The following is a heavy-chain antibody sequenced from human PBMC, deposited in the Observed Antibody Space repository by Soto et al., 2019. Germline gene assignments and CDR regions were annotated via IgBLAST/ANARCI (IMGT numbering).Heavy chain of an antibody. V-gene: IGHV1-69*06. CDR3: VRRGYNWQFADY. Sequence: SVKVSCKASGGTFSSYAISWVRQAPGKGLEWMGGIIPIFGTANYAQKFQGRVTITADKSTSTAYMELSSLNPEDTAVYYCVRRGYNWQFADYWGQGTLVTVSS. CDR1: GGTFSSYA. CDR2: IIPIFGTA. J-gene: IGHJ4*02. D-gene: IGHD6-25*01.